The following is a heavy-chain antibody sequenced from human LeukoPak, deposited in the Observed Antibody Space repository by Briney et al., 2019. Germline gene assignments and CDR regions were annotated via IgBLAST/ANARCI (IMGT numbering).Heavy chain of an antibody. D-gene: IGHD3-10*01. CDR1: GFTFSSYA. V-gene: IGHV3-23*01. J-gene: IGHJ4*02. Sequence: GGSLRLSCAASGFTFSSYAMSWVRQAPGKGLEWVSDISGSGGSTYYADSVKGRFTISRDNSKNTLYLQMNSLRAEDTAVYYCAKYYGSWSYIMVYYFDYWGQGTLVTVSS. CDR3: AKYYGSWSYIMVYYFDY. CDR2: ISGSGGST.